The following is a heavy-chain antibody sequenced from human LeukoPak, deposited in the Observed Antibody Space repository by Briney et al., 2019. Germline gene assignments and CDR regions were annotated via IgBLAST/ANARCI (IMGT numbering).Heavy chain of an antibody. CDR1: GYTFTSYY. J-gene: IGHJ4*02. CDR3: ARAADSGSGRSGDCFDY. Sequence: GASVKVSCKASGYTFTSYYMHWVRQAPGQGLEWMGIINPSGGSTSYAQKFQGRVTMTRDTSTSTVYMELSSLRSEDTAVYYCARAADSGSGRSGDCFDYWGQGTLVTVSS. CDR2: INPSGGST. D-gene: IGHD1-26*01. V-gene: IGHV1-46*01.